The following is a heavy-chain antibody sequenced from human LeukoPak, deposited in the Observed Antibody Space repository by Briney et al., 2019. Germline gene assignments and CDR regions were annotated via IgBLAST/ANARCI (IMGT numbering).Heavy chain of an antibody. CDR3: AKGYSSIYYYAMDV. CDR1: GFTFSNNA. D-gene: IGHD6-13*01. V-gene: IGHV3-23*01. CDR2: ISKSGGIT. J-gene: IGHJ6*02. Sequence: QSGGSLRLSCAASGFTFSNNAMSWVRQAPGKGLEWVSTISKSGGITYYADSAKGRFTISRDNSKNTLYLQMNSLRAEDTAVHYCAKGYSSIYYYAMDVWGQGTTVTVSS.